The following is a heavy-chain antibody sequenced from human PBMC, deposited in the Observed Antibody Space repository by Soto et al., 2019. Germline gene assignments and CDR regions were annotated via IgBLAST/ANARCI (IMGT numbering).Heavy chain of an antibody. CDR2: IYYNGNP. CDR3: TRGQDRYKLGF. V-gene: IGHV4-31*03. D-gene: IGHD1-20*01. CDR1: GVSISSHDHY. J-gene: IGHJ4*02. Sequence: QVQLQESGPGLVQPSQTLSLTCTVSGVSISSHDHYWSWIRQHPGKALEWIGSIYYNGNPYDNPSLKGRITISLDPSKNQFSLTLTSVTAADAAVYYCTRGQDRYKLGFWVQGTLVVVSS.